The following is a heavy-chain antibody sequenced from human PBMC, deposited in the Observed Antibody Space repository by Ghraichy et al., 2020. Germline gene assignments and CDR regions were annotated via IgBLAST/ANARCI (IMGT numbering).Heavy chain of an antibody. D-gene: IGHD6-13*01. CDR2: IYSGGST. J-gene: IGHJ4*02. Sequence: GGSLRLSCAASGFTVSTNYMSWVRQAPGKGLEWVSVIYSGGSTYYADSVKGRFTISRDNSKNTLYLQMNSLRAEDTAVYYCAAGQSSRFKIAAAGTYFDYWGQGTLVTVSS. V-gene: IGHV3-53*01. CDR3: AAGQSSRFKIAAAGTYFDY. CDR1: GFTVSTNY.